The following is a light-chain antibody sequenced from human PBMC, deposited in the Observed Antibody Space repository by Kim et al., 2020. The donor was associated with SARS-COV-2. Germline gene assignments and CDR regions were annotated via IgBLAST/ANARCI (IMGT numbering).Light chain of an antibody. CDR1: SSDVGGYNY. CDR2: DVS. J-gene: IGLJ1*01. V-gene: IGLV2-14*01. Sequence: QSALTQPASVSGSPGQSITISCTGTSSDVGGYNYVSWYQQHPGKAPKLIIFDVSKRPSGVSNRFSGSKSGNTASLTISGLQAEDESDYYCCSFTSSSTYVFGTGTKVTVL. CDR3: CSFTSSSTYV.